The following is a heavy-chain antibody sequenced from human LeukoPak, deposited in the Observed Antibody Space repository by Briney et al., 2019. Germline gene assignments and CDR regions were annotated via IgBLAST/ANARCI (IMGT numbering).Heavy chain of an antibody. CDR2: ISAYNGNA. V-gene: IGHV1-18*01. J-gene: IGHJ6*02. CDR3: VRDQERCSGYDILTGCRHRNYGMDV. D-gene: IGHD3-9*01. Sequence: VASVKVSCKASGYTFTSYGISWVRQAPGQGLEWMGWISAYNGNANYAQKLQGRVTMTTDTSTSTAYMELRSLRSDDTAVYYCVRDQERCSGYDILTGCRHRNYGMDVWGQGTTVTVSS. CDR1: GYTFTSYG.